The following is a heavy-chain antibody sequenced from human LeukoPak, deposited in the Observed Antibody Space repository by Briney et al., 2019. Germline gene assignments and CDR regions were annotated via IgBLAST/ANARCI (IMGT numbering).Heavy chain of an antibody. J-gene: IGHJ4*02. CDR3: ARRLSMVRSVDY. D-gene: IGHD3-10*01. Sequence: PSETLSLTCTVSGGSISSASYYWGWIRQPPGRGLEWIGSIQYSGTTYNTPSRKSRVTISVDTSKNQFSLELSSVTAADTAVYYCARRLSMVRSVDYWGEGTLVTVSS. CDR2: IQYSGTT. CDR1: GGSISSASYY. V-gene: IGHV4-39*01.